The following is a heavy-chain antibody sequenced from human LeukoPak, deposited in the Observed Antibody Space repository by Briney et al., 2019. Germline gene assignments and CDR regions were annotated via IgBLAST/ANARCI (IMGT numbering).Heavy chain of an antibody. CDR2: IYTSGST. J-gene: IGHJ6*03. D-gene: IGHD2-2*01. CDR1: GGSISSYY. CDR3: ARESCGSTSCFGGEGYYYYYMDV. Sequence: SETLSLTCTVSGGSISSYYWSWIRQPAGKGLEWIGRIYTSGSTNYNPSLKSRVTMSVDTSKNQFSLKLSSVTAADTAVYYCARESCGSTSCFGGEGYYYYYMDVWGKGTTVTVSS. V-gene: IGHV4-4*07.